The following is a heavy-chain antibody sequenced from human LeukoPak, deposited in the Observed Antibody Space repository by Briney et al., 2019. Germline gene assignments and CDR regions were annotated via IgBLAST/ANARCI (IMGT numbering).Heavy chain of an antibody. D-gene: IGHD3-10*01. CDR1: GGSINYYY. J-gene: IGHJ4*02. CDR2: VYYSGST. V-gene: IGHV4-59*01. Sequence: SETLSLTCTVSGGSINYYYWSWIRQPPGKGLEWIGYVYYSGSTNYNPSLKGRVTISEDTSKNQFSLKLNSVTAADTAVYYCARFGSYFEYWGRGTLVTVSS. CDR3: ARFGSYFEY.